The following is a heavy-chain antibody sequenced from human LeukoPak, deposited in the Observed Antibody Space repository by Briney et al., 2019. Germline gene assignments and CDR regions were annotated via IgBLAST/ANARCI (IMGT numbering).Heavy chain of an antibody. D-gene: IGHD6-19*01. CDR2: TYYRSEWYS. J-gene: IGHJ4*02. V-gene: IGHV6-1*01. Sequence: SQTLSLTCAISGDSVSSKNGAWNWIRQSPSRGLEWLGRTYYRSEWYSDYAVSVRGRATINPDTSKNQFSLQLHSVTPEDTAVYYCARDVGPSGWYTFDFWGQGSLVTVTS. CDR3: ARDVGPSGWYTFDF. CDR1: GDSVSSKNGA.